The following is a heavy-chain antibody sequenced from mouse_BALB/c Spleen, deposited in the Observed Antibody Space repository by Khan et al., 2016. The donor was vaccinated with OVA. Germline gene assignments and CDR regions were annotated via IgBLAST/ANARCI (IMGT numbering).Heavy chain of an antibody. CDR2: ISTYYGDP. CDR1: GYTFTDFA. V-gene: IGHV1S137*01. Sequence: QMQLEESGAELVRPGVSVKISCKGSGYTFTDFAMHWVKQSPAKSLEWIGVISTYYGDPSYTQKFKGKATVTVDNSSSTAYLELARLTSEDSASCNCARRSGNSRIDYWGQGTLVTVSA. D-gene: IGHD1-3*01. J-gene: IGHJ3*01. CDR3: ARRSGNSRIDY.